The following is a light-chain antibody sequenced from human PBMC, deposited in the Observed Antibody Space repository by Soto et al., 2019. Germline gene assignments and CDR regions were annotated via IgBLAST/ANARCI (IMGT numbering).Light chain of an antibody. V-gene: IGKV1-5*01. CDR2: DAS. CDR3: QQYTNTNNPWM. CDR1: RSLTRW. Sequence: DIQMSQSPSTLSASVGDRVNITCRASRSLTRWMAWYQQKPGKAPKLLVYDASTLQSGVASRFSGSGSGTEFTLIISGLQPDDSATYYCQQYTNTNNPWMFGQGTKVDIK. J-gene: IGKJ1*01.